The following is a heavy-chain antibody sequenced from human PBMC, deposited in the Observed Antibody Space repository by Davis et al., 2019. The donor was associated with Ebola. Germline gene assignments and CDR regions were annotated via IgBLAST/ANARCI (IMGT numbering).Heavy chain of an antibody. D-gene: IGHD2/OR15-2a*01. Sequence: GGPLRLPCAAPGFIFRSYVMSWLRQPPGKGLECVSTLGTSADTYYADSVKRRFTISRDNSKNTLYLQMNGLRVEDTAIYYCAKETSNIWFDIWGQGTMVTVSS. CDR2: LGTSADT. CDR3: AKETSNIWFDI. CDR1: GFIFRSYV. V-gene: IGHV3-23*01. J-gene: IGHJ3*02.